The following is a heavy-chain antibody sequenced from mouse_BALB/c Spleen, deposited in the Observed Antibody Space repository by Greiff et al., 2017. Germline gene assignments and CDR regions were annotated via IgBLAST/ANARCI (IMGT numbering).Heavy chain of an antibody. CDR3: ARDYYGSSYVGYFDV. CDR1: GFTFSSFG. V-gene: IGHV5-17*02. CDR2: ISSGSSTI. J-gene: IGHJ1*01. D-gene: IGHD1-1*01. Sequence: EVQLVESGGGLVQPGGSRKLSCAASGFTFSSFGMHWVRQAPEKGLEWVAYISSGSSTIYYADTVKGRFTISRDNPKNTLFLQMTSLRSEDTAMYYCARDYYGSSYVGYFDVWGAGTTVTVSS.